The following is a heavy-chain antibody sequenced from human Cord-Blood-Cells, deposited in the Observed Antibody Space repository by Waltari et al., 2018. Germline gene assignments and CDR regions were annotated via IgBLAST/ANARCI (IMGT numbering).Heavy chain of an antibody. CDR2: IYYSGST. V-gene: IGHV4-31*01. Sequence: QVQLQESGPGLVKPSQTLSLTCTVSGGSISSGGYYWSWIRQHPGKGLEWIGYIYYSGSTYYNPSLKSLVTISVDTSKNQFSLKLSSVTAADTAVYYCARTSIAARLGADNAFDIWGQGTMVTVSS. CDR3: ARTSIAARLGADNAFDI. D-gene: IGHD6-6*01. J-gene: IGHJ3*02. CDR1: GGSISSGGYY.